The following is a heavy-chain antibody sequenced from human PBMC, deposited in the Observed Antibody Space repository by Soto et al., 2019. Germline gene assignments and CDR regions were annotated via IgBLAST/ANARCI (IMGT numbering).Heavy chain of an antibody. CDR2: IYHSGST. V-gene: IGHV4-30-2*01. D-gene: IGHD1-1*01. Sequence: SETLSLTCAVSGGSISSGGYSWSWIRQPPGKGLEWIGYIYHSGSTYYNPSLKSRVTISVDRSKNQFSLKLSSVTAADTAVYYCARGETGTTSWFDPWGQGTLVTVSS. CDR3: ARGETGTTSWFDP. CDR1: GGSISSGGYS. J-gene: IGHJ5*02.